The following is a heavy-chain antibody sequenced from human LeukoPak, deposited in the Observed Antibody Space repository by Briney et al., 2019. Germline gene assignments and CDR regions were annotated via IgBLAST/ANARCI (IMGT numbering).Heavy chain of an antibody. J-gene: IGHJ4*02. CDR3: AHCMDYFDNSGYYTFDY. V-gene: IGHV2-5*02. CDR2: ISWDDDK. CDR1: GFSLSTSGVG. D-gene: IGHD3-22*01. Sequence: SGPTLVKPTQTLTVTCTFSGFSLSTSGVGVGWIRQPPGKPLEWLALISWDDDKRYNPYPKNRLTIAKDTSKNQVVLTLTNMDPVDTATYYCAHCMDYFDNSGYYTFDYWGLGTLVTVSS.